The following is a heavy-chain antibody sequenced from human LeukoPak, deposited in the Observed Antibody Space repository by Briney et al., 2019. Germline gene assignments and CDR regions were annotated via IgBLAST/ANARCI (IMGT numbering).Heavy chain of an antibody. CDR2: IIPIFGTA. Sequence: GASVKVSCKASGGTFSSYAISWVRQAPGQGLEWMGGIIPIFGTANYAQKFQGRVTITADESTSTAYMELSSLRSEDTAVYYYARDSTVTPAGMSWGQGTLVTVSS. D-gene: IGHD4-17*01. CDR1: GGTFSSYA. CDR3: ARDSTVTPAGMS. V-gene: IGHV1-69*13. J-gene: IGHJ4*02.